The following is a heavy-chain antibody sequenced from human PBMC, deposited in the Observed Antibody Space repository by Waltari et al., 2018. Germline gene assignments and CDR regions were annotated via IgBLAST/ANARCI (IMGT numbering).Heavy chain of an antibody. J-gene: IGHJ3*02. D-gene: IGHD3-3*01. V-gene: IGHV4-34*01. CDR2: INHSGST. CDR3: ARRPPTGITIFGVVIPDAFDI. Sequence: QVQLQQWGAGLLKPSETLSLTCAVYGGSFSGYYWSWIRQPPGKGLEWIGEINHSGSTNSLPALKSRVTISVDTSKNQFSLKLSSVTAADTAVYYCARRPPTGITIFGVVIPDAFDIWGQGTMVTVSS. CDR1: GGSFSGYY.